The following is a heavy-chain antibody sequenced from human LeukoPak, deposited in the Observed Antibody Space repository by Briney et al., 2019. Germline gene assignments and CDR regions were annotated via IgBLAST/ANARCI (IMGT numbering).Heavy chain of an antibody. J-gene: IGHJ4*02. CDR2: IIPILGIA. CDR3: APESSGWYGSGY. Sequence: EASVKVSCKASGGTFSSYTISCVRQAPGQGLEWMGRIIPILGIANYAQKFQGRVTITADKSTSTAYMELSSLRSEDTAVYYCAPESSGWYGSGYWGQGTLVTVSS. V-gene: IGHV1-69*02. D-gene: IGHD6-19*01. CDR1: GGTFSSYT.